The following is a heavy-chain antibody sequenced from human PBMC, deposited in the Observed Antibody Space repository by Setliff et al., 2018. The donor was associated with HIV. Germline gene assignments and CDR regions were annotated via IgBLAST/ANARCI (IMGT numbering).Heavy chain of an antibody. CDR1: GFTFDDYG. J-gene: IGHJ6*03. V-gene: IGHV3-7*03. D-gene: IGHD5-18*01. CDR2: IKQDGSEK. CDR3: ASSGYNYGGYYMDV. Sequence: PGGSLRLSCAASGFTFDDYGMSWVRQAPGKGLEWVANIKQDGSEKYYVDSVKGRFTISRDNGKNSLYLQMNSLRAEDTAVYYCASSGYNYGGYYMDVWGKGTKVTVSS.